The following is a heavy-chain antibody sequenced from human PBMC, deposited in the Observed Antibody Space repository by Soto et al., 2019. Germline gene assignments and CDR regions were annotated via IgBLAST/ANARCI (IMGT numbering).Heavy chain of an antibody. V-gene: IGHV3-33*01. J-gene: IGHJ4*02. CDR3: ARGIMITFWGVIEPEFFDY. CDR1: GFTFSSYG. D-gene: IGHD3-16*02. Sequence: GGSLRLSCAASGFTFSSYGMHWVRQAPGKGLEWVAVIWYDGSNKYYADSVKGRFTISRDNSKNTLYLQMNSLRAEDTAVYYCARGIMITFWGVIEPEFFDYWGQGTLVTVSS. CDR2: IWYDGSNK.